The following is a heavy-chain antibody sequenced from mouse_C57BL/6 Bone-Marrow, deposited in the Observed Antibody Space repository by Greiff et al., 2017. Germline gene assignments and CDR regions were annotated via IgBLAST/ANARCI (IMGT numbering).Heavy chain of an antibody. Sequence: DVQLVESGGGLVKPGGSLKLSCAASGFTFSSYTMSWVRQTPGQRLEWVATISGGGGNTYYPDSVKGRFTISRDNAKNTLYLQMSSLRSEDTALYYCARPSYWGQGTLVTVSA. V-gene: IGHV5-9*01. CDR1: GFTFSSYT. CDR2: ISGGGGNT. J-gene: IGHJ3*01. CDR3: ARPSY.